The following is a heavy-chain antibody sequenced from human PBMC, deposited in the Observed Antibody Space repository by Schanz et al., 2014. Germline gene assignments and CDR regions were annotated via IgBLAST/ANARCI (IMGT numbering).Heavy chain of an antibody. CDR2: ICSRRTV. V-gene: IGHV3-11*01. Sequence: QVQLVESGGGLVKPGGSLRLSCAASGFTFSDYCMVWIRQAPGKGLEWVSYICSRRTVKYADSVKGRFTISRDNAKSSXXLQMGSLRVEDTAVXXCARDRGAGWLQNLGDFDYGGQGTLVTVSS. J-gene: IGHJ4*02. CDR3: ARDRGAGWLQNLGDFDY. CDR1: GFTFSDYC. D-gene: IGHD5-12*01.